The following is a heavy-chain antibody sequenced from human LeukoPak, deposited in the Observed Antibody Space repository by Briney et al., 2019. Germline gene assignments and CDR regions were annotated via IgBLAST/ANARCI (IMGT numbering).Heavy chain of an antibody. CDR2: IYYSGST. V-gene: IGHV4-30-4*01. D-gene: IGHD5-12*01. Sequence: SQTLSLTCTVSGGSLSSGDYYWSWIRQPPGKGLEWLGYIYYSGSTYYNPSLKSRVTISVDTSKNQFPLKLSSVTAADTAVYYCAREGNIVASTNWFDPWGQGTLVTVSS. CDR3: AREGNIVASTNWFDP. CDR1: GGSLSSGDYY. J-gene: IGHJ5*02.